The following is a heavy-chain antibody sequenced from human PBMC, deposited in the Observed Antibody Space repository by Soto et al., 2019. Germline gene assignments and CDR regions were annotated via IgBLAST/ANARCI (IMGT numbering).Heavy chain of an antibody. Sequence: PSQTLSLTCVISGDSVSSNSAAWNWIRQSPSRGPEWLGRTYYRSKWYNDYAESVKSRTTINPETSKNQFSLQLNSVTPEDTAVYYCARERYGDYGRGTFDIWGQGTMVTVSS. D-gene: IGHD4-17*01. CDR3: ARERYGDYGRGTFDI. CDR2: TYYRSKWYN. J-gene: IGHJ3*02. V-gene: IGHV6-1*01. CDR1: GDSVSSNSAA.